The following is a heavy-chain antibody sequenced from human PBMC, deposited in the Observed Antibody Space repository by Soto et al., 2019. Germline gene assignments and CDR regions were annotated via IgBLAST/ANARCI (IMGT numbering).Heavy chain of an antibody. D-gene: IGHD4-17*01. Sequence: QVQLQESGPGLVRPSETLSLTCAVSGGSVSSGLYYWTWIRQPPGKGLEWIGYVYHSGSTNYNTSLESRVPISLDTSKNQFSLRLSSVTAADTAVYYCARDDSATVTTYRNYYSYFGLDVWGQGTTVTVSS. CDR3: ARDDSATVTTYRNYYSYFGLDV. CDR2: VYHSGST. J-gene: IGHJ6*02. CDR1: GGSVSSGLYY. V-gene: IGHV4-61*01.